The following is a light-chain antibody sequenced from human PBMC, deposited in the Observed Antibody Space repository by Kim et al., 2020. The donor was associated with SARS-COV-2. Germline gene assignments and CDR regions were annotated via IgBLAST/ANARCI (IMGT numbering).Light chain of an antibody. J-gene: IGKJ2*01. Sequence: LAPVERATLTCRARQNVPNNYVALYQHKPGQAPRILIYGPSHRASAIPDRFSGSGSGTDFTLTISRLEPEDFAVYYCQQYAASQYTFGQGTKLEI. CDR3: QQYAASQYT. V-gene: IGKV3-20*01. CDR1: QNVPNNY. CDR2: GPS.